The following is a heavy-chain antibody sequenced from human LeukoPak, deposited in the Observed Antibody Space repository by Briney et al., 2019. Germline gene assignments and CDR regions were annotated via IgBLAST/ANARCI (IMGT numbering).Heavy chain of an antibody. V-gene: IGHV3-30-3*01. D-gene: IGHD6-13*01. CDR1: GFTFSSYA. J-gene: IGHJ4*02. CDR2: ISYDGSNK. Sequence: GGSLRLSCAASGFTFSSYAMHWVRQAPGKGLEWVAVISYDGSNKYYADSVKGRFTISRDNSKNTLYLQMNSLRAEDTAVYYCARDRPIAAAFDYWGQGTLVTVSS. CDR3: ARDRPIAAAFDY.